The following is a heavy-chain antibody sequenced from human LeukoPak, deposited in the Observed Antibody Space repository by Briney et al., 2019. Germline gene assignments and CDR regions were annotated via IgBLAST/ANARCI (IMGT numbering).Heavy chain of an antibody. CDR3: ARVFLASAPDITECYFNL. CDR2: IYYSGNT. Sequence: PSETLSLTCTVSGGSISSSSYYWGWIRQPPGKGLEWIGSIYYSGNTYYNPSLKSRVTISVDTSKNQFSLKLSSVTAADTAVYYCARVFLASAPDITECYFNLRLGGTLVSDSP. J-gene: IGHJ2*01. CDR1: GGSISSSSYY. D-gene: IGHD2-15*01. V-gene: IGHV4-39*01.